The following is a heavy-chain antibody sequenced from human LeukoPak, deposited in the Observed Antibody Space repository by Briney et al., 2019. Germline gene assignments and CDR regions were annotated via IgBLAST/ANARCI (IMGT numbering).Heavy chain of an antibody. Sequence: ASVKVSCKASGYTFTNYDFSWVRQAPGQGLEWMGWISTYSGSTNYAQKLQGRVTMTTDTSTSTAYMELRSLSSDDTAVYYCARQGYGGNPQGAADYWGQGTLVTVSS. V-gene: IGHV1-18*01. CDR3: ARQGYGGNPQGAADY. D-gene: IGHD4-23*01. J-gene: IGHJ4*02. CDR1: GYTFTNYD. CDR2: ISTYSGST.